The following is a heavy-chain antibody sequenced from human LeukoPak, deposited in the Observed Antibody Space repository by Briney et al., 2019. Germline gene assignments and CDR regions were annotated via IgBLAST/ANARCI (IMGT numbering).Heavy chain of an antibody. CDR3: ARGAYYDFWSGYPMAYYFDY. V-gene: IGHV1-2*02. D-gene: IGHD3-3*01. Sequence: GASVKVSCKASGYTFTGYYMHWVRQAPGQGLEWMGWINPNSGGTNYAQKFQGRVTMTRDTSISTAYMELSRLRSDDTAVYYCARGAYYDFWSGYPMAYYFDYWGQGTLVTVSS. CDR1: GYTFTGYY. J-gene: IGHJ4*02. CDR2: INPNSGGT.